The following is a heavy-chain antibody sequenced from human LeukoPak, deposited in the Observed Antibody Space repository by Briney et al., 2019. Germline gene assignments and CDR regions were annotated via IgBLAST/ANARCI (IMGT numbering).Heavy chain of an antibody. CDR3: ARGGGPYESTGFFAGPFDY. J-gene: IGHJ4*02. D-gene: IGHD6-19*01. CDR1: GFTFTSYD. CDR2: LIPLFGSA. Sequence: SVKVSCKASGFTFTSYDINWVRQATGQGLEWMGGLIPLFGSAHYAQKLQGRVTITTDESTSTAYMVLSSLRSDDTAIYYCARGGGPYESTGFFAGPFDYWGQGTLVTVSS. V-gene: IGHV1-69*05.